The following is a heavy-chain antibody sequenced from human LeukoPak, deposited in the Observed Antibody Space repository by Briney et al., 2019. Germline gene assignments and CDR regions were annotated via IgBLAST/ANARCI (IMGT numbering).Heavy chain of an antibody. D-gene: IGHD5-12*01. CDR1: GGSFSGYY. V-gene: IGHV4-34*01. Sequence: SETLSLTCAVYGGSFSGYYWSWIRQPPGKGLEWIGEINHSGSTNYNPSLKSRVTISVDTSKNQFSLKLSSVTAADTAVYYCASRGYSGYRVKLNWFDPWGQGTLVTVSS. J-gene: IGHJ5*02. CDR3: ASRGYSGYRVKLNWFDP. CDR2: INHSGST.